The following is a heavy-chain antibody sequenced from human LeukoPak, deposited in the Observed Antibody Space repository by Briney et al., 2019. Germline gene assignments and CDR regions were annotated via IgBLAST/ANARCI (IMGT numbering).Heavy chain of an antibody. D-gene: IGHD3-16*01. V-gene: IGHV3-53*01. CDR1: GFTVSNNY. Sequence: PGGSLRLSCAASGFTVSNNYMSWVRQAPGKGLEWLSVIYSDGSTYYVDSVKGRFTISRDNAKNSLYLQMNSLRAEDTAVYYCARAGRWGVWGQGTLVTVSS. CDR3: ARAGRWGV. J-gene: IGHJ4*02. CDR2: IYSDGST.